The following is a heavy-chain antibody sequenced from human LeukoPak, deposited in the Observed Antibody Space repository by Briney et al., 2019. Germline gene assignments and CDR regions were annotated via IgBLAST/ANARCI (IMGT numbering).Heavy chain of an antibody. CDR1: GFTFDDYG. Sequence: GGSLRLSCAASGFTFDDYGMSWVRQAPGKGLEWVSGTNWNGGSTSYADSVKGRFTISRNNAKNSLYLQMHSLRVEDTALYHCARRPDNHYGMDVWGQGTTVTVSS. D-gene: IGHD1-14*01. CDR2: TNWNGGST. V-gene: IGHV3-20*01. J-gene: IGHJ6*02. CDR3: ARRPDNHYGMDV.